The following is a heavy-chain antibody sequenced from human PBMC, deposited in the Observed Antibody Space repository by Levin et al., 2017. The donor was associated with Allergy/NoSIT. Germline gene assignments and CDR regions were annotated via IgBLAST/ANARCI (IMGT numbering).Heavy chain of an antibody. CDR3: ARHGSGGYCSSTSCYGSPSDAFDI. Sequence: ASVKVSCKGSGYSFTSYWISWVRQMPGKGLEWMGRIDPSDSYTNYSPSFQGHVTISADKSISTAYLQWSSLKASDTAMYYCARHGSGGYCSSTSCYGSPSDAFDIWGQGTMVTVSS. J-gene: IGHJ3*02. CDR1: GYSFTSYW. CDR2: IDPSDSYT. V-gene: IGHV5-10-1*01. D-gene: IGHD2-2*01.